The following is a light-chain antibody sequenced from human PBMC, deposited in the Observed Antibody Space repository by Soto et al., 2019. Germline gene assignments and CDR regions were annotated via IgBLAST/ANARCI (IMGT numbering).Light chain of an antibody. V-gene: IGKV1-5*01. J-gene: IGKJ1*01. CDR1: QSISSW. Sequence: DIQMTQSPSTLSASVGDRVTITCRASQSISSWLAWYQQKPGKAPKLLIYDASSLESGVPSRFSGSGSGTXXXXXXSSLQPDDFATYYCQQYNSYSTFGQGTKVEIK. CDR3: QQYNSYST. CDR2: DAS.